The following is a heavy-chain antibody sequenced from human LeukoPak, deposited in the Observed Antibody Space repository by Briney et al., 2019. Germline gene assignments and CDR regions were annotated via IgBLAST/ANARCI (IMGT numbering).Heavy chain of an antibody. Sequence: PGGSLRLSCAASGFTFSDYYMSWIRQAPGKGLEWVSYISSSGSTIYYADSVKGRFTISRDNAKNSLYLQMNSLRAEDTAVYYCARASGTIAAAGTWCYYGMDVWGQGTTVTVSS. CDR3: ARASGTIAAAGTWCYYGMDV. D-gene: IGHD6-13*01. CDR2: ISSSGSTI. J-gene: IGHJ6*02. V-gene: IGHV3-11*01. CDR1: GFTFSDYY.